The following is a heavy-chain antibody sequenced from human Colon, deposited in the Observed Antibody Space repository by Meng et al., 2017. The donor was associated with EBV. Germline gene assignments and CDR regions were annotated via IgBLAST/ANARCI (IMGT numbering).Heavy chain of an antibody. Sequence: QVQLVQSGAEVKKLGASVKVSCKSSGYMLTSHGVSWVRQAPGQGLEWMAWVSAYNGNTNYAKQFQGRVTVTADTATSTAYMELRSLTSDDTAVYYCTRDGPNYGNYINFDYWGQGTLVTVSS. V-gene: IGHV1-18*01. CDR1: GYMLTSHG. D-gene: IGHD4-11*01. CDR3: TRDGPNYGNYINFDY. J-gene: IGHJ4*02. CDR2: VSAYNGNT.